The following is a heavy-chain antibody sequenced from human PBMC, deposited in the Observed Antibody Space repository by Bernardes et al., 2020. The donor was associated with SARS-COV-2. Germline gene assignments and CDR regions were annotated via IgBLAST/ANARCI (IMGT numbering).Heavy chain of an antibody. J-gene: IGHJ4*02. D-gene: IGHD6-19*01. V-gene: IGHV3-30*03. CDR3: MCEAGSSGRAGYFDP. Sequence: VGSLRLSCESSTSSLSTFIIHWVRQAPGKGLEWVTAMSFDGISKYYADSVKGRFTISRDSSKNTVFVQMNSLGAEDTGVYYCMCEAGSSGRAGYFDPWGQGTLVTVSS. CDR1: TSSLSTFI. CDR2: MSFDGISK.